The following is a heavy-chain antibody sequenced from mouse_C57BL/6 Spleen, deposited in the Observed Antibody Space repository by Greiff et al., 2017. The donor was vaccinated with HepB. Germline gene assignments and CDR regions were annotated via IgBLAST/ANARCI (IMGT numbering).Heavy chain of an antibody. V-gene: IGHV1-7*01. CDR1: GYTFTSYW. CDR2: INPSSGYT. CDR3: ARRAAQADCDN. J-gene: IGHJ2*01. Sequence: VQLQQSGAELAKPGASVKLSCKASGYTFTSYWMHWVKQRPGQGLEWIGYINPSSGYTKYNQKFKDKATLTADKSSSTAYMQLSSLTYEDSAVYDCARRAAQADCDNWDQGTTLTVSS. D-gene: IGHD3-2*02.